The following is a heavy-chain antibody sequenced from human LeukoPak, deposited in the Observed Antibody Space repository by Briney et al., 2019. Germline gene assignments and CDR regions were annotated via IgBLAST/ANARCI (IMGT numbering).Heavy chain of an antibody. CDR1: GFTFSSYA. V-gene: IGHV3-23*01. Sequence: GGSLGLSCAASGFTFSSYAMGWVRQAPGKGLEWVSAISGSGGSTCYADSVKGRFTISRDNSKNTLYLQMNSLRAEDTAVYYCAKYAANYYGSGSYYRSLDYWGQGTLVTVSS. CDR3: AKYAANYYGSGSYYRSLDY. D-gene: IGHD3-10*01. CDR2: ISGSGGST. J-gene: IGHJ4*02.